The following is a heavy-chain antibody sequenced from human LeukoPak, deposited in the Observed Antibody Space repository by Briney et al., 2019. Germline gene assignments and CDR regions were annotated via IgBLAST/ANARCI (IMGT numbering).Heavy chain of an antibody. CDR3: ARWASEYYDSSGYYYYYYYYMDV. V-gene: IGHV3-23*01. J-gene: IGHJ6*03. Sequence: PGGSLRLSCAASGFTFSSYGMSWVRQAPGKGLEWVSAISGSGGSTYYADSVKGRFTISRDNSKNTLYLQMNSLRAEDTAVYYCARWASEYYDSSGYYYYYYYYMDVWGKGTTVTVSS. CDR1: GFTFSSYG. CDR2: ISGSGGST. D-gene: IGHD3-22*01.